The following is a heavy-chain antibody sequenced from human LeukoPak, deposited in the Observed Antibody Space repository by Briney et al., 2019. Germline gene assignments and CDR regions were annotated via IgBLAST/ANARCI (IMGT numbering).Heavy chain of an antibody. J-gene: IGHJ3*02. CDR2: ISYDGSNQ. Sequence: PGTSLRLSCAASGFTFSTYPMHWVRQAPGKGLEWVAVISYDGSNQYYPDSVKGRFTISRDNSKNTLYLQMTSLRAEDTALYYCARSGVTRFGELLSVAFDIWGQGTMVTVSS. V-gene: IGHV3-30*04. D-gene: IGHD3-10*02. CDR1: GFTFSTYP. CDR3: ARSGVTRFGELLSVAFDI.